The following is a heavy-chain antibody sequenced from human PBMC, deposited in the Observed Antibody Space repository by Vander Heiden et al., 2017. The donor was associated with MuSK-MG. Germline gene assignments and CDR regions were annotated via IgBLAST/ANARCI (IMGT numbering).Heavy chain of an antibody. J-gene: IGHJ4*02. V-gene: IGHV4-39*01. CDR1: GGSISSSSYY. CDR2: IYYSGST. Sequence: QLQLQESGPGLVKPSATLSLTCTVSGGSISSSSYYWGWIRQPPGKGLEWIGSIYYSGSTYYNPSLKSRVTISVDTSKNQFSLKLSSVTAADTAVYYCARWGIVGATSDYWGQGTLVTVSS. D-gene: IGHD1-26*01. CDR3: ARWGIVGATSDY.